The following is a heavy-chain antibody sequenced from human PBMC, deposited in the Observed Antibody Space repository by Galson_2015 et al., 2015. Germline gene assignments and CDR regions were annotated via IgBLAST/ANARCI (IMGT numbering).Heavy chain of an antibody. D-gene: IGHD4-17*01. CDR2: ISGDGRST. Sequence: SLRLSCAASGFTLSNHWMHWVRQAPGKGLVWDSRISGDGRSTDYADSVRGRFTISRDNAKNTLSLQMNSLRAEDTAVYYCARVRLYGDYVTWGQGTPVAVSS. V-gene: IGHV3-74*01. CDR3: ARVRLYGDYVT. J-gene: IGHJ5*02. CDR1: GFTLSNHW.